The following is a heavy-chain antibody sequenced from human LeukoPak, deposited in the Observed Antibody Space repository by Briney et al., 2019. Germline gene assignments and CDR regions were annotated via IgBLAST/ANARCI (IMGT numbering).Heavy chain of an antibody. V-gene: IGHV4-59*01. Sequence: SETLSLTCAVYGRSFSGYYWSWIRQPPGQGLEWIGYIYYSGSTNYNPSLKSRVTISVDTSKNQFSLKLSSVTAADTAVYYCAREATLRSRTFDYWGQGTLVTVSS. CDR3: AREATLRSRTFDY. CDR2: IYYSGST. CDR1: GRSFSGYY. D-gene: IGHD4-17*01. J-gene: IGHJ4*02.